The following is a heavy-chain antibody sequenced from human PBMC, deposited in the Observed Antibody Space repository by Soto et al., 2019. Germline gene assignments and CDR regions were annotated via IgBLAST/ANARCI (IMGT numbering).Heavy chain of an antibody. CDR3: ARTHNVLRFLECLLPDY. V-gene: IGHV3-30-3*01. CDR2: ISYEGSNK. Sequence: GSLRLSCAASGXTFSSYSMHWVRQAPGKGLAWVAVISYEGSNKYYAESVKGRFTSSRDNSKNAMYLQMNSLRDEDTAVYYSARTHNVLRFLECLLPDYWGQGTLGTVSS. CDR1: GXTFSSYS. J-gene: IGHJ4*02. D-gene: IGHD3-3*01.